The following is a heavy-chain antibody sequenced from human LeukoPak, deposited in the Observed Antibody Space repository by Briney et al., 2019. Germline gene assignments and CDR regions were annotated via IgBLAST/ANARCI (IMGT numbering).Heavy chain of an antibody. CDR3: ARDSRREGYSSSWYSGGMDV. Sequence: SVKVSCKASGNTFSSYAISWVRQAPGQGLEWMGKIIPILGIANYTQKFQGRDTITPDKSTSTAYVEMSSLRSEDTAVYYCARDSRREGYSSSWYSGGMDVWGQGTTVTVSS. D-gene: IGHD6-13*01. CDR2: IIPILGIA. V-gene: IGHV1-69*04. CDR1: GNTFSSYA. J-gene: IGHJ6*02.